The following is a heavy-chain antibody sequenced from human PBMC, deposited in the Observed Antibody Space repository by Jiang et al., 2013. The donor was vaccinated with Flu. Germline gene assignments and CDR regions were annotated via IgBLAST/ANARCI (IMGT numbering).Heavy chain of an antibody. D-gene: IGHD6-19*01. CDR3: ARGASSAGPAEGAFDI. CDR1: GGSISSYY. CDR2: IYYSGST. Sequence: GPGLVKPSETLSLTCTVSGGSISSYYWSWIRQPPGKGLEWIGYIYYSGSTNYNPSLKSRVTISVDTSKNQFSLKLSSVTAADTAVYYCARGASSAGPAEGAFDIWGQGTMVTVSS. V-gene: IGHV4-59*01. J-gene: IGHJ3*02.